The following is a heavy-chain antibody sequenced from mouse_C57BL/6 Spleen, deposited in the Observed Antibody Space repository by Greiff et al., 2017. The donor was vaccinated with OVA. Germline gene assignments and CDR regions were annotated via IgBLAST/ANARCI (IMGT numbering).Heavy chain of an antibody. J-gene: IGHJ2*01. CDR1: GYTFTNYC. V-gene: IGHV1-64*01. Sequence: QVQLQQSGAELVKPGPSVKISCKASGYTFTNYCMHWVKQSHGQGLEWIGMIYPNSGSTNYNEKFKSKATLTVDKSSSTAYMQLSSLTSEDSAVYYGEKGDSSSYFDYWGQGTTLTVSS. CDR2: IYPNSGST. D-gene: IGHD1-1*01. CDR3: EKGDSSSYFDY.